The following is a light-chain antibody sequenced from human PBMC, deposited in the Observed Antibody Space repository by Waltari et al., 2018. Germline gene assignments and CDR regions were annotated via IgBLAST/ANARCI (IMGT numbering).Light chain of an antibody. CDR2: DVL. J-gene: IGLJ2*01. CDR3: QAYDNSLNGLV. Sequence: QSALTHPTSVSGSPGQSITISCTGTSRDVGFYNYVSWSQQYPGKVPQLLIYDVLDRPSGVSSRFSGSKSGTSASLAITGLQAEDEADYYCQAYDNSLNGLVFGGGTKVTVL. V-gene: IGLV2-14*01. CDR1: SRDVGFYNY.